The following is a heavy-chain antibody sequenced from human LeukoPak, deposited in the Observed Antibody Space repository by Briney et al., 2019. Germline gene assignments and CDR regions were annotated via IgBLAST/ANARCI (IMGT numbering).Heavy chain of an antibody. D-gene: IGHD3-10*01. CDR3: ARGRYYAHYYYGMDV. CDR2: IYYSGST. Sequence: SETLSLTCTASGGSISSYYWSWIRQPPGKGLEWIGYIYYSGSTNYNPSLKSRVTISVDTSKNQFSLKLSSVTAADTAVYYCARGRYYAHYYYGMDVWGQGTTVTVSS. J-gene: IGHJ6*02. V-gene: IGHV4-59*12. CDR1: GGSISSYY.